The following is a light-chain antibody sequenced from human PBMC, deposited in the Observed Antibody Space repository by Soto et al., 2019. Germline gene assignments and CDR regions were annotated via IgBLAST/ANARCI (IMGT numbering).Light chain of an antibody. CDR2: DAS. V-gene: IGKV3-11*01. J-gene: IGKJ3*01. Sequence: EIVLTQSPATLSVSPGERATLSCRASQSVSNYLAWFQQKPGQAPRLLIYDASNRATGIPARFSGSGSGTNFTLTINSLEPEDFAVYYCQLRGNWPPFTFGPGKRVDIK. CDR1: QSVSNY. CDR3: QLRGNWPPFT.